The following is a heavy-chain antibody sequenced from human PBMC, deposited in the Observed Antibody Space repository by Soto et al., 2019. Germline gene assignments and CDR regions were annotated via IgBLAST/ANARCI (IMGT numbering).Heavy chain of an antibody. CDR3: ANYCRSTSCFSGGLEH. V-gene: IGHV3-30*18. Sequence: QVQLVESGGGVVQPGRSLRLSCAASGFTFSSYGMHWVRQAPGKGLEWVAVISDDGSNKYYADSVKGRFTISRDNSKNTLYLQMNSLSAEDTAVYYCANYCRSTSCFSGGLEHWGQGTLVTVSS. D-gene: IGHD2-2*01. J-gene: IGHJ5*02. CDR2: ISDDGSNK. CDR1: GFTFSSYG.